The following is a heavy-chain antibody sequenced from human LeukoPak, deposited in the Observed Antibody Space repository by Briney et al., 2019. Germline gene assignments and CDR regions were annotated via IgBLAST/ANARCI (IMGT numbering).Heavy chain of an antibody. V-gene: IGHV1-2*02. CDR2: INPNSGVT. CDR3: ARVVKPELLRYFGWLLLGYYYYYYMDV. CDR1: GYTFTDYY. Sequence: GASVKVSCKASGYTFTDYYIHWVRQAPGQGLEWMGWINPNSGVTNSAQKFQGRVTMTRDTSISTAYMELNSLRSDDAAVYYCARVVKPELLRYFGWLLLGYYYYYYMDVWGKGTTVTVSS. J-gene: IGHJ6*03. D-gene: IGHD3-9*01.